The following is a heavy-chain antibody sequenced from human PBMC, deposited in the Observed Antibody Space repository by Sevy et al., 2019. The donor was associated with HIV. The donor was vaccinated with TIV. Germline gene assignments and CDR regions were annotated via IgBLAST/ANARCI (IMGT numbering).Heavy chain of an antibody. J-gene: IGHJ4*02. D-gene: IGHD1-1*01. CDR3: ATDLTTNYFDY. CDR2: IKSRADGGTT. V-gene: IGHV3-15*01. CDR1: GFIFTNAW. Sequence: GGSLRLSCVASGFIFTNAWMTWVRQAPGKGLEWVGRIKSRADGGTTDEPAPVKGRFTISRDDSKNTLYLQMNSLKTEDTAVYYCATDLTTNYFDYWGQGTLVTVSS.